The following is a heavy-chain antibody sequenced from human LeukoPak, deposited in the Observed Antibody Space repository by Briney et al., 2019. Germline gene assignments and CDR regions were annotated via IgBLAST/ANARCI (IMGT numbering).Heavy chain of an antibody. D-gene: IGHD3-3*01. CDR3: ARGNFTIFGVVNPTNWFDP. J-gene: IGHJ5*02. CDR1: GGSFSGYY. V-gene: IGHV4-34*01. CDR2: INHSGST. Sequence: SETLSLTWAVYGGSFSGYYWSWIRQPPGKGLEWIGEINHSGSTNYNPSLKSRVTISVDTSKNQFSLKLSSVTAADTAVYYCARGNFTIFGVVNPTNWFDPWGQGTLVTVSS.